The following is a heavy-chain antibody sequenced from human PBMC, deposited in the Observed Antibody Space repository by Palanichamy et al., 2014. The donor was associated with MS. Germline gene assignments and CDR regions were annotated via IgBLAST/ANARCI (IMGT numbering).Heavy chain of an antibody. CDR3: VIKWPGHQPFDT. CDR1: GVTFTTYA. J-gene: IGHJ4*02. Sequence: EVQLLESGGGLVQPGGSLRLSCAASGVTFTTYAMAWVRQAPGKGLEWVSSIAGDGTRISYANSVQGRFTVSVDSSKNMLYLQLNSLRPEDTAVYYCVIKWPGHQPFDTWGQGTLVTVSS. CDR2: IAGDGTRI. D-gene: IGHD5-12*01. V-gene: IGHV3-23*01.